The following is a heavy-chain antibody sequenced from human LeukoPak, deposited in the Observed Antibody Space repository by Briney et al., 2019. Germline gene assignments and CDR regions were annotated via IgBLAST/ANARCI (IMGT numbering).Heavy chain of an antibody. CDR3: AEGAEEPADAFDI. Sequence: GGSLRLSCAASGFTFSSYGMHWVRQAPGKGLEWVAVISYDGSNKYYADSVKGRFTISRDNSKNTLYLQMNSLRSEDTAMYYCAEGAEEPADAFDIWGQGTMVTVSS. V-gene: IGHV3-30*18. J-gene: IGHJ3*02. CDR2: ISYDGSNK. CDR1: GFTFSSYG. D-gene: IGHD1-26*01.